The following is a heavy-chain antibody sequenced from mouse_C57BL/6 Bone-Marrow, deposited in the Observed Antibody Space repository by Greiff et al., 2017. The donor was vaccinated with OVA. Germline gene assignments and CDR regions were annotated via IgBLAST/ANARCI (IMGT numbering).Heavy chain of an antibody. CDR3: ARDYYGSSYERNFDY. V-gene: IGHV5-9*01. CDR2: ISGGGGNT. J-gene: IGHJ2*01. Sequence: EVKVVESGGGLVKPGGSLKLSCAASGFTFSSYTMSWVRQTPEKRLEWVATISGGGGNTYYPDSVKGRFTISRDNAKNTLYLQMSSLRSEDTALYYCARDYYGSSYERNFDYWGQGTTLTVSS. CDR1: GFTFSSYT. D-gene: IGHD1-1*01.